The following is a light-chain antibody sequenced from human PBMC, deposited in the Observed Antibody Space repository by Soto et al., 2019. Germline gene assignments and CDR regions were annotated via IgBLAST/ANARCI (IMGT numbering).Light chain of an antibody. V-gene: IGKV3-20*01. CDR1: QSVSSSY. J-gene: IGKJ4*01. CDR2: GAS. Sequence: ENVLTPSPGTLSLSPGERATPSCRARQSVSSSYLAWYQQKPGQAPRLLIYGASSRATGIPDRFSGSGSGTDFTLTISRLEPEDFAVYYCQQYGSSPQTFGGGTKVDIK. CDR3: QQYGSSPQT.